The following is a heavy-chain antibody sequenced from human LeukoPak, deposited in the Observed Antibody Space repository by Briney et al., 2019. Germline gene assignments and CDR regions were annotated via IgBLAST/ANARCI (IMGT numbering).Heavy chain of an antibody. J-gene: IGHJ4*02. Sequence: SVKVSCKASGGTFSSYAISWVRQAPGQGLEWMGGIIPIFGAANYAQKFQGRVTITADESTSTAYMELSSLRSEDTAVYYCARAGEGGEGFDYWGQGTLVTVSS. V-gene: IGHV1-69*13. CDR2: IIPIFGAA. CDR1: GGTFSSYA. CDR3: ARAGEGGEGFDY. D-gene: IGHD3-10*01.